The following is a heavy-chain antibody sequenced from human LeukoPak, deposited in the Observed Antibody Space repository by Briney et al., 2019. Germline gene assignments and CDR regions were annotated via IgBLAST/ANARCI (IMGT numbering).Heavy chain of an antibody. CDR3: AHRPAHILPFYS. D-gene: IGHD2-15*01. CDR1: GLSLRPSGVG. V-gene: IGHV2-5*02. Sequence: SGPTLMIPTQTLTLTCTFPGLSLRPSGVGVGWIRQPPGKAMGWLDHIHCDDGKRYSPSLKSRLTITMDSSNKQAKHPLPNMDPGRTATYYSAHRPAHILPFYSWGQETLLPVS. J-gene: IGHJ4*02. CDR2: IHCDDGK.